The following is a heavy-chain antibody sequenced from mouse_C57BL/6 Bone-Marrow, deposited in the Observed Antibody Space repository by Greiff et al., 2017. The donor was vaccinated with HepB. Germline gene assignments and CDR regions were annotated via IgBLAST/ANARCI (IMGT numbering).Heavy chain of an antibody. CDR1: GYTFTSYW. D-gene: IGHD1-1*01. V-gene: IGHV1-50*01. J-gene: IGHJ4*01. CDR3: AREGNYYGVYYAMDY. CDR2: IDPSDSYT. Sequence: QVHVKQPGAELVKPGASVKLSCKASGYTFTSYWMQWVKQRPGQGLEWIGEIDPSDSYTTYNQKFKGKATLTVDTSSSTAYMQLSSLTSEDSAVYYCAREGNYYGVYYAMDYWGQGTSVTVSS.